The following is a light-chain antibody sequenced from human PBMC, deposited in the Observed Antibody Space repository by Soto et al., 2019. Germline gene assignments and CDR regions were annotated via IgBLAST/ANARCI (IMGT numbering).Light chain of an antibody. Sequence: DIQLTQSPSSLSASVGDRVSITCRASQSITNYLNWYQQKPGKAPTLLIYAASRLQSGVPSRFAGSGSGTHFTLTITSLQPEDVGTYFCQQSVSTPIYSFGQGTKVDI. V-gene: IGKV1-39*01. CDR2: AAS. CDR3: QQSVSTPIYS. J-gene: IGKJ2*03. CDR1: QSITNY.